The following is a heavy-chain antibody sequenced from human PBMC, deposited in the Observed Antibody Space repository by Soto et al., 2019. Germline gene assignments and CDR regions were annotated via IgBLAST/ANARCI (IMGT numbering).Heavy chain of an antibody. CDR3: AKSTFGVTAVNPLEDY. D-gene: IGHD2-21*02. CDR2: ISGSGGTT. CDR1: GSTVSSNY. V-gene: IGHV3-23*04. J-gene: IGHJ4*02. Sequence: EVQLVESGGGLIQPGESLRLSCAASGSTVSSNYMSWVRQAPGKGLEWVSAISGSGGTTYYAASVKGRFTISRDNSKNTLSLQMNSLRAEDTAVYYCAKSTFGVTAVNPLEDYWGQGTLVTVSS.